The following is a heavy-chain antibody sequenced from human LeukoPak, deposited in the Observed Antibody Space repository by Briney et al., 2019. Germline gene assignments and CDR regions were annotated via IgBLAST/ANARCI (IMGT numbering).Heavy chain of an antibody. V-gene: IGHV1-18*01. CDR2: ISAYNGNT. Sequence: ASVKVSCKASGYSFTSYGINWVRQAPGQGLEWMGWISAYNGNTNYAQKLQGRVTMTTDTSTSTAYMELRSLRSDDTAVFYCARTCGSYPCSYYYGTDVWGQGTTVTVSS. CDR3: ARTCGSYPCSYYYGTDV. D-gene: IGHD1-26*01. J-gene: IGHJ6*02. CDR1: GYSFTSYG.